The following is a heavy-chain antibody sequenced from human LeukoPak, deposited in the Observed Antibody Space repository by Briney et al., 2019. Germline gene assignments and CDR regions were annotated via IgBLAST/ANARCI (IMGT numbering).Heavy chain of an antibody. CDR1: GFTFSSYS. D-gene: IGHD2-2*01. CDR3: ARDPIRRTYSSTSQGGWY. J-gene: IGHJ4*02. CDR2: ISSSSSYI. V-gene: IGHV3-21*01. Sequence: KTGGSLRLSCAASGFTFSSYSMNWVRQAPGKGLEWVSSISSSSSYIYYADSVKGRFTISRDNAKNSLYLQMNSLRAEDTAVYYCARDPIRRTYSSTSQGGWYWGQGTLVTVSS.